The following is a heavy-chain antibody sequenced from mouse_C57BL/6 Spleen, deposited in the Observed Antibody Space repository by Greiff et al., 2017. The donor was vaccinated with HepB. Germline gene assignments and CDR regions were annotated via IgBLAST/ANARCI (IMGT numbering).Heavy chain of an antibody. V-gene: IGHV5-6*01. J-gene: IGHJ2*01. Sequence: VHVKQSGGDLVKPGGSLKLSCAASGFTFSSYGMSWVRQTPDKRLEWVATISSGGSYTYYPDSVKGRFTISRDNAKNTLYLQMSSLKSEDTAMYYCARHVTTVVATKDYFDYWGQGTTLTVSS. CDR2: ISSGGSYT. CDR1: GFTFSSYG. D-gene: IGHD1-1*01. CDR3: ARHVTTVVATKDYFDY.